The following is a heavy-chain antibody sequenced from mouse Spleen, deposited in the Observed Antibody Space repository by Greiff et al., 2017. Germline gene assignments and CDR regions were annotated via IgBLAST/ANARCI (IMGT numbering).Heavy chain of an antibody. J-gene: IGHJ3*01. CDR3: ARRGAAQAPLFAY. CDR2: IDPSDSYT. D-gene: IGHD3-2*02. V-gene: IGHV1-69*01. Sequence: VQLQQPGAELVMPGASVKLSCKASGYTFTSYWMHWVKQRPGQGLEWIGEIDPSDSYTNYNQKFKGKATLTVDKSSSTAYMQLSSLTSEDSAVYYCARRGAAQAPLFAYWGQGTLVTVSA. CDR1: GYTFTSYW.